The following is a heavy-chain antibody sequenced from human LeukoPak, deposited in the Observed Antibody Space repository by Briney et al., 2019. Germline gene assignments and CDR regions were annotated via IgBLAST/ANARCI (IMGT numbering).Heavy chain of an antibody. D-gene: IGHD3-22*01. V-gene: IGHV4-59*01. CDR1: VGSISSSY. Sequence: SETLSLTRTVPVGSISSSYWCCSRQPPGKRREWIGYIYYSGSTNYNPSLKSRVTISIDTSKNHFSLKVTSVTAADTAVYYCARDRDSSGLRDFDLWGRGTLVTVSS. CDR2: IYYSGST. CDR3: ARDRDSSGLRDFDL. J-gene: IGHJ2*01.